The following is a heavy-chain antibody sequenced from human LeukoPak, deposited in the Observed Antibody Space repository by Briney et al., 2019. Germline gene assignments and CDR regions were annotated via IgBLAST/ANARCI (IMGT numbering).Heavy chain of an antibody. CDR2: IYFSGST. V-gene: IGHV4-39*01. Sequence: SETLSLTCTVSGDITHYWGWIRQPPGKGLECIGSIYFSGSTYYNPSLRSRVTISLDTSKKQLSLKLSSVTAADTAVYYCARHNGGGVGSYVAPGPPDYFDYWGQGNLATVST. CDR3: ARHNGGGVGSYVAPGPPDYFDY. J-gene: IGHJ4*02. D-gene: IGHD1-26*01. CDR1: GDITHY.